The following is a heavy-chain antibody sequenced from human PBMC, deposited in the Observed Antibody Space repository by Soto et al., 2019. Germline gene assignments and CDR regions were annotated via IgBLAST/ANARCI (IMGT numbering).Heavy chain of an antibody. Sequence: GGSLRLSCAASGFTFSKYGMHWVRQSPGKGLEWVALIWNDGIRKVYVDSVKGRFTISRDNSKNTLDLQMNNLRDEDTAVYYCARDDDNDANALDYWGPGTLVTVSS. CDR3: ARDDDNDANALDY. J-gene: IGHJ4*02. CDR2: IWNDGIRK. CDR1: GFTFSKYG. V-gene: IGHV3-33*01.